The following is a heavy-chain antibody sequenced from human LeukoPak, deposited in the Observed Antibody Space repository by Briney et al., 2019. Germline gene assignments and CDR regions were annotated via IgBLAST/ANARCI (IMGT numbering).Heavy chain of an antibody. Sequence: GGSLRLSCAASGFTFSSYSMNWVRQAPGKGLEWVSSISSSSSYIYYADSVKGRFTISRDNAKNSLYLQMNSLRAEDTAVYYCARVGVYSSGWYGFFNAPSAEYYFDYWGQGTLVTVSS. CDR3: ARVGVYSSGWYGFFNAPSAEYYFDY. CDR1: GFTFSSYS. D-gene: IGHD6-19*01. CDR2: ISSSSSYI. V-gene: IGHV3-21*01. J-gene: IGHJ4*02.